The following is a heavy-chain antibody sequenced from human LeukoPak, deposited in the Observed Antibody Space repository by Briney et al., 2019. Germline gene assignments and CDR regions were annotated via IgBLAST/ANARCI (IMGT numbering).Heavy chain of an antibody. CDR3: ARAGITMVRGPYYYYGMDV. J-gene: IGHJ6*02. V-gene: IGHV1-2*02. CDR1: GYTFTGYY. CDR2: INPNSGGT. D-gene: IGHD3-10*01. Sequence: ASVKVSCKASGYTFTGYYMHWVRQAPGQGLEWMGWINPNSGGTNYAQKFQGRVTMTRDTSISTAYMELSRLRSDDTAVYYCARAGITMVRGPYYYYGMDVWGQGTTVTVSS.